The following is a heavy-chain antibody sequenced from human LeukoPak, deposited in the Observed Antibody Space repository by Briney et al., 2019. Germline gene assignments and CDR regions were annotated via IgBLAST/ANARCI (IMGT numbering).Heavy chain of an antibody. CDR1: GFTFSSYG. Sequence: GGSLRLSCAASGFTFSSYGMHWVRQAPGKGLEWVAFIRYDGSNKYYADSVKGRFTISRDNAKNSLYLQMNSLRAEDTAVYYCAREGSRGYCSSTSCSQSNWFDPWGQGTLVTVSS. CDR3: AREGSRGYCSSTSCSQSNWFDP. J-gene: IGHJ5*02. V-gene: IGHV3-30*02. CDR2: IRYDGSNK. D-gene: IGHD2-2*01.